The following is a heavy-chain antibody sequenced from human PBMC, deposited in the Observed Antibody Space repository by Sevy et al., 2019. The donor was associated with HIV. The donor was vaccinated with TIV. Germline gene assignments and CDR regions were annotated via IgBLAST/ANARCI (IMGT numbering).Heavy chain of an antibody. CDR2: ISTSGSII. J-gene: IGHJ1*01. V-gene: IGHV3-48*03. CDR1: GFTFSSYE. Sequence: GSLRLYCVASGFTFSSYEMNWVRQAPGKGLEWVSHISTSGSIIRYEDSVKGRFTISRDNAKNSLYLQMNSLRAEDTAVYYCAREDGSRQYFQYWGQGTLVTVSS. CDR3: AREDGSRQYFQY. D-gene: IGHD6-13*01.